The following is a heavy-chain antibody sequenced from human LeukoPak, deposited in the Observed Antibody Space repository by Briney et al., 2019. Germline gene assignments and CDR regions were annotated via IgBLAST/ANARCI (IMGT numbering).Heavy chain of an antibody. V-gene: IGHV4-30-4*08. CDR1: GGSISSGDYY. CDR2: IYYSGST. J-gene: IGHJ4*02. Sequence: SQTLSLTRTVSGGSISSGDYYWSWIRQPPGKGLEWIGYIYYSGSTYYNPSLKSRFTISVDTSKTQFSLKLSSVTAADTAVYYCARYAAYDSRGNYFDYWGQGTLVTVSS. D-gene: IGHD3-22*01. CDR3: ARYAAYDSRGNYFDY.